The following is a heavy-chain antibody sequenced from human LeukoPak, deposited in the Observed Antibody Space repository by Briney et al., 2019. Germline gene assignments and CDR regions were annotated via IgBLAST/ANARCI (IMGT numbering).Heavy chain of an antibody. D-gene: IGHD3-10*01. V-gene: IGHV4-59*10. CDR3: ASSGSGPFDY. CDR1: GGSFSGYY. Sequence: SETLSLTCAVYGGSFSGYYWSWIRQPAGKGLEWIGRIYTSGSTNYNPSLKSRVTISVDTSKNQFSLKLSSVTAADTAVYYCASSGSGPFDYWGQGTLVTVSS. J-gene: IGHJ4*02. CDR2: IYTSGST.